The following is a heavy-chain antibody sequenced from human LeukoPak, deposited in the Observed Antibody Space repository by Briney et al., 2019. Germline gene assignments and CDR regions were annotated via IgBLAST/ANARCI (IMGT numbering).Heavy chain of an antibody. CDR2: IIPILGIA. CDR3: ASSGSGWYGWFDP. J-gene: IGHJ5*02. D-gene: IGHD6-19*01. CDR1: GGTFSSYA. V-gene: IGHV1-69*04. Sequence: SVKVSCKASGGTFSSYAISWVRQAPGQGLEWMGRIIPILGIADYAQKFQGRVTITADKSTSTAYMELSSLRSEDTAVYYCASSGSGWYGWFDPWGQGTLVTVSS.